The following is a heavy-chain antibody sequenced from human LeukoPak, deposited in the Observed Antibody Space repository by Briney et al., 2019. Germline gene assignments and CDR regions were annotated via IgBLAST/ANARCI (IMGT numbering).Heavy chain of an antibody. J-gene: IGHJ3*02. CDR1: GYTSTSYD. V-gene: IGHV1-8*01. CDR3: ARVVGSRITIFGVVISDAFDI. Sequence: ASVKVSCKASGYTSTSYDINWVRQATGQGLEWMGWMNPNSGNTGYAQKFQGRVTMTRNTSISTAYMELSSLRSEDTAVYYCARVVGSRITIFGVVISDAFDIWGQGTMVTVSS. CDR2: MNPNSGNT. D-gene: IGHD3-3*01.